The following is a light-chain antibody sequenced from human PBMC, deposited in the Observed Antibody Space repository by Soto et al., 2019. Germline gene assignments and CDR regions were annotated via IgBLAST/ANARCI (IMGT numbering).Light chain of an antibody. Sequence: QSVLTQPPSASEAPRQRVTISCSGSSSNIGTNGVNWYQQLPGKAPKLLIYYDDLLPSGVSDRFSGSKSGTSASLAISGLQSEDEADYYCAAWDDSLSGWVFGGGTKLTVL. CDR1: SSNIGTNG. CDR2: YDD. J-gene: IGLJ3*02. CDR3: AAWDDSLSGWV. V-gene: IGLV1-36*01.